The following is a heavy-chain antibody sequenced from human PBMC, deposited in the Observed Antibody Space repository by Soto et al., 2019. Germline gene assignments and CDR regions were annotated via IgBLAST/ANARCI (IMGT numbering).Heavy chain of an antibody. D-gene: IGHD6-13*01. CDR3: ARDGDGLAAAGVVS. Sequence: QVQLVQSGAEVKKPGASVKLSCKASGYTLSNYAMHWVRQAPGQRLEWMGWINAGNGDIKYSQKFQGRVSITRDTSANTAYMDLSSLRFEDTAVYYCARDGDGLAAAGVVSWGQGTLVTVSS. V-gene: IGHV1-3*01. CDR2: INAGNGDI. CDR1: GYTLSNYA. J-gene: IGHJ5*02.